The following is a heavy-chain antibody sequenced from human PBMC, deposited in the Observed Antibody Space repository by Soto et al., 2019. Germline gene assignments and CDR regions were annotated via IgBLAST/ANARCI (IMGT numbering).Heavy chain of an antibody. Sequence: QVQLVQSGAEVKKPGSSVKVSCKASGGTFSSYTISWVRQAPGQGLEWMGRIIPILGIANYAQKFQGRVTITADKSTSTAYMELSSLRSEDTAVYYCARYCSGGSCYSLGAFDIWGQGTMVTVSS. D-gene: IGHD2-15*01. J-gene: IGHJ3*02. CDR2: IIPILGIA. CDR1: GGTFSSYT. V-gene: IGHV1-69*02. CDR3: ARYCSGGSCYSLGAFDI.